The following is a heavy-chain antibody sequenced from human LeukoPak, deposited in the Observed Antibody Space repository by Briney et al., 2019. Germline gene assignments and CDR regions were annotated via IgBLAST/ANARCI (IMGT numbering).Heavy chain of an antibody. CDR1: GFTFISYS. CDR2: ISSSSLYI. J-gene: IGHJ6*04. CDR3: AELGITMIGGV. D-gene: IGHD3-10*02. Sequence: GGSLRLSCEASGFTFISYSMNWVRQAPGQGLEWVSAISSSSLYIFYADSVRGRFTISRDNAKNSLYLQMNSLRAEDTAVYYCAELGITMIGGVWGKGTTVTISS. V-gene: IGHV3-21*01.